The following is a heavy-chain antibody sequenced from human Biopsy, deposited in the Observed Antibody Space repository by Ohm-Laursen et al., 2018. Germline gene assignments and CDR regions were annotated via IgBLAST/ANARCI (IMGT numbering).Heavy chain of an antibody. CDR3: ARVGSGWAPFDK. V-gene: IGHV4-38-2*02. CDR1: GYSISSDYR. D-gene: IGHD6-19*01. J-gene: IGHJ4*02. CDR2: IFKDENT. Sequence: SETLSLTCPVSGYSISSDYRWGWIRQAPGKTLERLGNIFKDENTHYNPSLKGRLIISIDTSKNQISLMMTSVSGADTAVYFCARVGSGWAPFDKWGPGTLVTVSS.